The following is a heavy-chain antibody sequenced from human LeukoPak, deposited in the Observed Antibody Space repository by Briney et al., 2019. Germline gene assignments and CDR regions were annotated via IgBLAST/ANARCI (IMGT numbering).Heavy chain of an antibody. CDR3: AREIMGGTFDY. CDR2: ISGSGGST. V-gene: IGHV3-23*01. D-gene: IGHD1-26*01. CDR1: GFTFSTYA. J-gene: IGHJ4*02. Sequence: GGSLRLSCAASGFTFSTYAMTWVRQAPGKGLEWVSTISGSGGSTFYTDSVKGRFTISRDNSKNTLSLQMNSLRADDTAIYYCAREIMGGTFDYWGQGALVSVSS.